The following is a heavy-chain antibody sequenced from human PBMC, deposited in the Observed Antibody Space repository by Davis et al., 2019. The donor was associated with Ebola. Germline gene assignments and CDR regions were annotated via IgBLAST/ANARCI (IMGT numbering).Heavy chain of an antibody. D-gene: IGHD1-20*01. Sequence: GESLKISCAGSGFTFNDYYMSWIRQAPGKGLEWVSYISSSGNSIYYADSVEGRFTISRDNAKKSLYLQMNSLRAEDTAVYYCARDMYNWNRLDYWGQGALVTVSS. V-gene: IGHV3-11*01. J-gene: IGHJ4*02. CDR3: ARDMYNWNRLDY. CDR1: GFTFNDYY. CDR2: ISSSGNSI.